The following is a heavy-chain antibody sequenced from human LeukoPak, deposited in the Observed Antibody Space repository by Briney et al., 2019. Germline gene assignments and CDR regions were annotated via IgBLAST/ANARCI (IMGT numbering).Heavy chain of an antibody. CDR1: GFTFSSYA. CDR2: ISYDGSNK. D-gene: IGHD3-10*01. Sequence: GGSLRLSCAASGFTFSSYAMRWVRQAPGKGLEWVAVISYDGSNKYYADSVKGRFTISSDNSKDTLYLQMNSLRAEDTAVYYCAKDKAMVRGVISPHDYWGQGTLVTVSS. J-gene: IGHJ4*02. CDR3: AKDKAMVRGVISPHDY. V-gene: IGHV3-30-3*01.